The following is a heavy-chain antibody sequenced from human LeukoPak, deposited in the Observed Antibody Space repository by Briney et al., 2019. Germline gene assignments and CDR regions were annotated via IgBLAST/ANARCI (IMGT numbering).Heavy chain of an antibody. D-gene: IGHD3-10*01. CDR1: GGSISSYY. V-gene: IGHV4-59*01. J-gene: IGHJ6*02. CDR2: IYYSGST. CDR3: ARAVGSGSYGYGMDV. Sequence: KPSETLSLTCTVSGGSISSYYWSWIRQPPGKGLEWIGYIYYSGSTNYNPSLKSRVTISVDTSKDQFSLKLSSVTAADTAVYYCARAVGSGSYGYGMDVWGQGTTVTVSS.